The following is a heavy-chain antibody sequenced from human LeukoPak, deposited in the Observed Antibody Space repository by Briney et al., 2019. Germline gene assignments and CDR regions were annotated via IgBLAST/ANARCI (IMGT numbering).Heavy chain of an antibody. J-gene: IGHJ4*02. CDR3: ATVFKGSSLQDS. CDR1: GFTITNNW. V-gene: IGHV3-74*03. Sequence: GGSLRLSCVVSGFTITNNWMYWVRQAPGRGPVRISRIKNDETTAVYADAVKGRFTISRDNAKNTLYLQMNSLRVEDTAVYYCATVFKGSSLQDSWGRGTLVTVSS. D-gene: IGHD1-26*01. CDR2: IKNDETTA.